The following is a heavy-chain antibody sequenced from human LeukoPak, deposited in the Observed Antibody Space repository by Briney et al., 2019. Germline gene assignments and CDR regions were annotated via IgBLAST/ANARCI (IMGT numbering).Heavy chain of an antibody. CDR3: ARDSGSSSSIPFDP. V-gene: IGHV3-7*03. J-gene: IGHJ5*02. CDR2: IKADGSEK. CDR1: GFTFSDYL. D-gene: IGHD6-6*01. Sequence: GGSLRLSCTASGFTFSDYLMTWVRQAPGKGLEWVADIKADGSEKYYVDSVRGRFTILRDNAKNSLYLQMNSLRAEDTALYYCARDSGSSSSIPFDPWGQGTLVTVSS.